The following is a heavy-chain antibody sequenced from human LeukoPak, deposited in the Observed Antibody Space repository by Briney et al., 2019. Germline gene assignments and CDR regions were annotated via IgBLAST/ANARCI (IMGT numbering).Heavy chain of an antibody. V-gene: IGHV4-31*03. CDR1: GGSISSGASD. D-gene: IGHD3-22*01. CDR2: INHSGST. J-gene: IGHJ2*01. CDR3: ARAARQGFTMIVVPFFYFDL. Sequence: SQTLSLTCTVSGGSISSGASDWGWIRQHPKRGLEWVGYINHSGSTYYNPSLGSRVTMSVDTSKNQFSLKLGSVTAADSAVYYCARAARQGFTMIVVPFFYFDLWGRGTLVTVSS.